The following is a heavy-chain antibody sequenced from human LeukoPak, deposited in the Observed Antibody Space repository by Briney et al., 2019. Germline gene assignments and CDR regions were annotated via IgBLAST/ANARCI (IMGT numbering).Heavy chain of an antibody. CDR2: ISGDGDST. D-gene: IGHD3-10*01. CDR1: GFTFSSYA. J-gene: IGHJ4*02. Sequence: GGSLRLSCAASGFTFSSYAMHWVRQAPGEGLEYVSAISGDGDSTYYADSVKGRFTISRDNSKNTLYLQMSSLRAEDTAVYYCVKGRYGSGSYFDYWGQGTLVTVSS. V-gene: IGHV3-64D*09. CDR3: VKGRYGSGSYFDY.